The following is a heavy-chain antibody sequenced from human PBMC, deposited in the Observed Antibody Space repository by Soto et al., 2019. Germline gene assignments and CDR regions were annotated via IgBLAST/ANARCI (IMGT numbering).Heavy chain of an antibody. V-gene: IGHV3-30*18. Sequence: LRLSCAASGFTFSSYGMHWVRQAPGKGLEWVAVISYDGSNKYYADSVKGRFTISRDNSKNTLYLQMNSLRAEDTAVYYCAKYGDYYYGMDVWGQGTTVTVS. D-gene: IGHD4-17*01. CDR3: AKYGDYYYGMDV. CDR2: ISYDGSNK. J-gene: IGHJ6*02. CDR1: GFTFSSYG.